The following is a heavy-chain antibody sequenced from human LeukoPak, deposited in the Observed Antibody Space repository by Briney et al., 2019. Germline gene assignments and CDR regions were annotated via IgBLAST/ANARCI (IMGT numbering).Heavy chain of an antibody. CDR1: GGSISSSSYY. D-gene: IGHD4-23*01. Sequence: PETLSLTCTVSGGSISSSSYYWGWIRQPPGKWLEWIGSIYYSGSTYYNPSLKSRVTISVDTSKNQFSLKLSSVTAADTAVYYCARQRTKQGYGVNSEGFDAFDIWGQGTMVTVSS. CDR3: ARQRTKQGYGVNSEGFDAFDI. J-gene: IGHJ3*02. CDR2: IYYSGST. V-gene: IGHV4-39*01.